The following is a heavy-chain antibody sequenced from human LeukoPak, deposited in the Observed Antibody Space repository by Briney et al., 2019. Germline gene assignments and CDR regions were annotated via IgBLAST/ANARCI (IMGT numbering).Heavy chain of an antibody. CDR3: ARVCGDSSGYGAFDI. Sequence: GGSLRLSCAASGFTFSSYEMNWVRQAPGKGLVWVSYIISCGSIIYYAASVKSRFTISRDNAKNSLYLQMNSLRDEDTAVYYCARVCGDSSGYGAFDIWGQGTMVTVS. J-gene: IGHJ3*02. D-gene: IGHD3-22*01. V-gene: IGHV3-48*03. CDR1: GFTFSSYE. CDR2: IISCGSII.